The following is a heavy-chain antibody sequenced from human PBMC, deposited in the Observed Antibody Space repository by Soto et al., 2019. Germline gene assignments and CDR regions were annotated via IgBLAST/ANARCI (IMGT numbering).Heavy chain of an antibody. J-gene: IGHJ4*02. CDR3: ARTSESSWSADY. V-gene: IGHV4-4*02. Sequence: PSETLSLTCAVSGGSISSSDCWSWVRQPPGKGLEWIGEIYHSVSTNYNPSLKSRVTISVDKSKNQFSLKLSSVTAEDTAVYYCARTSESSWSADYWGQGTLVTVSS. CDR1: GGSISSSDC. CDR2: IYHSVST. D-gene: IGHD6-13*01.